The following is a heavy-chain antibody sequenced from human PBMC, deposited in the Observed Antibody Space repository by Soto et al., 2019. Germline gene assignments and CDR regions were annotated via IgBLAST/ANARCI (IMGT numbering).Heavy chain of an antibody. Sequence: EVQLVESGGGLVQPGGSLRLSCAASGFTFSSNLMHWVRQAPGKGLVWVSRISSDGSSTTYADSVKGRFTISRDNAKNTLYLQMNSLRAEDTAVYYCARDKTGSYYYIDVWGKGTTVTVSS. CDR2: ISSDGSST. CDR1: GFTFSSNL. CDR3: ARDKTGSYYYIDV. D-gene: IGHD3-10*01. V-gene: IGHV3-74*01. J-gene: IGHJ6*03.